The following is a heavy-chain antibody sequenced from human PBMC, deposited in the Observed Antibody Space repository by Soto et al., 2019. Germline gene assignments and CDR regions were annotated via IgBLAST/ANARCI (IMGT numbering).Heavy chain of an antibody. V-gene: IGHV3-30*18. D-gene: IGHD2-2*02. CDR1: GFTFNTYG. Sequence: GGSLRLSCTASGFTFNTYGMHWVRQAPGKGLEWVAVISYDGSEKYYVDSVKGRFTISKDNSKNTLYLQMNSLRPEDTAVYYCAKSPNFYCSSPNCYKYYFDHWGQGTRVTVSS. J-gene: IGHJ4*02. CDR3: AKSPNFYCSSPNCYKYYFDH. CDR2: ISYDGSEK.